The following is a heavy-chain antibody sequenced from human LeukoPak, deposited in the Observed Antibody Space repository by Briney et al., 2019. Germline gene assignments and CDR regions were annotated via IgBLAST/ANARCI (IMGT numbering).Heavy chain of an antibody. CDR1: GGTFSSYA. J-gene: IGHJ5*02. CDR2: IIPILGIA. V-gene: IGHV1-69*04. CDR3: ASIEESSGSYYNSYWFDP. Sequence: ASVKVSCKASGGTFSSYAIIWVRQAPGQGLEWMGRIIPILGIANYAQKFQGRATITADKSTSTAYMELSSLRSEDTAVYYCASIEESSGSYYNSYWFDPWGQGTLVTVSS. D-gene: IGHD3-10*01.